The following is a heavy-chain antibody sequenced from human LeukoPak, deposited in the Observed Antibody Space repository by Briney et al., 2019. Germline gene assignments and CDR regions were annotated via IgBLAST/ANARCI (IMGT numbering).Heavy chain of an antibody. CDR3: AKDIIRYSYGYTNWFDP. CDR2: ISWNSGSI. V-gene: IGHV3-9*01. Sequence: GRSLRLSCAASGFTFDDYAMHWVRQAPGKGLEWVSGISWNSGSIGYADSVKGRFTISRDNAKNSLYLQMNSLRAEDTALYYCAKDIIRYSYGYTNWFDPWGQGTLVTVSS. CDR1: GFTFDDYA. J-gene: IGHJ5*02. D-gene: IGHD5-18*01.